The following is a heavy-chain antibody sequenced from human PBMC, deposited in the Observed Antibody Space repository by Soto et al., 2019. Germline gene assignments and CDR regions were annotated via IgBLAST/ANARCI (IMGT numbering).Heavy chain of an antibody. Sequence: SETLSLTCTVSGGSISTYYWSWVRQPPGKGLEWIGYVYYSGSTNYNPSLKSRVTISVDTSKNQFSLKLTSVTAADTAMYYFARGGRSAYYYYMGVWGKGTTVTVSS. CDR3: ARGGRSAYYYYMGV. V-gene: IGHV4-59*01. CDR2: VYYSGST. CDR1: GGSISTYY. J-gene: IGHJ6*03.